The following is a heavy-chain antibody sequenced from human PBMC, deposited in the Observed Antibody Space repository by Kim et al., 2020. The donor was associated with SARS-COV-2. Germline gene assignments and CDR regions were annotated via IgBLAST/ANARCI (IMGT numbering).Heavy chain of an antibody. D-gene: IGHD2-15*01. V-gene: IGHV3-7*04. Sequence: VKGRFTISRDNAKNSLSLQMNSLRAEDTAVYYCARAVSAALYYYYGMDVWGQGTTVTVSS. CDR3: ARAVSAALYYYYGMDV. J-gene: IGHJ6*02.